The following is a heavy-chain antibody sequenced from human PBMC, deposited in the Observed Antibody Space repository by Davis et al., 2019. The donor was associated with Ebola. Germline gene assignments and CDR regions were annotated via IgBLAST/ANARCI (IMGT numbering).Heavy chain of an antibody. D-gene: IGHD5-18*01. CDR3: AREGYSSGTAPTFDM. J-gene: IGHJ3*02. V-gene: IGHV3-30-3*01. CDR2: ISFDGSK. Sequence: GGSLRLSCAASGISLTTSIMHWVRQAPGKGLEWVVGISFDGSKYYVDSVKGRFTTSMDNFRNTLYLQMDSLRDEDTALYYCAREGYSSGTAPTFDMWGQGTMVTVSS. CDR1: GISLTTSI.